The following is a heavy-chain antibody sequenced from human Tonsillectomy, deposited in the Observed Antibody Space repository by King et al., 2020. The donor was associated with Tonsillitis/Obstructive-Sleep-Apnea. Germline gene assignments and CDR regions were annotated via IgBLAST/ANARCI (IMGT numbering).Heavy chain of an antibody. D-gene: IGHD1-1*01. CDR2: IWFDGSNK. V-gene: IGHV3-33*01. Sequence: VQLVESGGGVVQPGRSLRLSCAASGFTFSTHGMHWVRQAPGKGLEWVAVIWFDGSNKFYADSVKGRFTISRDNSKRMVYLQMNSLRVEDTAVYYCARAGNDVDAFDIWGQGTMVTVSS. CDR1: GFTFSTHG. CDR3: ARAGNDVDAFDI. J-gene: IGHJ3*02.